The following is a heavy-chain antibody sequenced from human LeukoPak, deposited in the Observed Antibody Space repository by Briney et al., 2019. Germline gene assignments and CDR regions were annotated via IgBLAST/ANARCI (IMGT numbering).Heavy chain of an antibody. CDR1: GGSISSSSYS. CDR2: IYHSGST. V-gene: IGHV4-30-2*01. D-gene: IGHD6-19*01. CDR3: ARTGLVVAEGAFDI. J-gene: IGHJ3*02. Sequence: PSETLSLTCTVSGGSISSSSYSWSWIRQPPGKGLEWIGYIYHSGSTYYNPSLKSRVTISVDRSKNQFSLKLSSVTAADTAVYYCARTGLVVAEGAFDIWGQGTMVTVSS.